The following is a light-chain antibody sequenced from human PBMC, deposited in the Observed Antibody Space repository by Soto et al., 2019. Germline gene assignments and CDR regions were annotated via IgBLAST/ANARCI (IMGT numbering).Light chain of an antibody. J-gene: IGKJ4*01. CDR2: DTS. Sequence: PSDLCVSPREGATLSCRASQGIGDTLAWYQQKPGQTPRLLIYDTSIRATGVPARFSGSRSGAEFTLTFSIRQSDDFVVYYCQHYVNWPLTFGGGTKVDIK. CDR1: QGIGDT. V-gene: IGKV3D-15*03. CDR3: QHYVNWPLT.